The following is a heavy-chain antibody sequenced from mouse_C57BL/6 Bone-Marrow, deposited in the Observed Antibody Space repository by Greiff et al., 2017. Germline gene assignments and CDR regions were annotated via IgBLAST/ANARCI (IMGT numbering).Heavy chain of an antibody. D-gene: IGHD2-4*01. CDR3: ARCGRLPFAY. J-gene: IGHJ3*01. CDR2: INPSSGYT. CDR1: GYTFTSYW. Sequence: QVQLQQSGAELAKPGASVKLSCKASGYTFTSYWMHWVKQRPGQGLEWIGYINPSSGYTKYNEKFKGKATLTADKSSSTAYMQLSSLTYEDSAVYYCARCGRLPFAYWGQGTLVTVSA. V-gene: IGHV1-7*01.